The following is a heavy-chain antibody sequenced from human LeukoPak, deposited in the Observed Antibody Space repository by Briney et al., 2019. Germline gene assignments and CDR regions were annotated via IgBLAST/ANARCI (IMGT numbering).Heavy chain of an antibody. CDR3: AKDLAYCSSTSCHSY. J-gene: IGHJ4*02. V-gene: IGHV3-30*02. CDR2: IRYDGSNK. Sequence: GGSLRLSCAASGFTFSSYGMHWVRQAPGKGLECVAFIRYDGSNKYYADSVKGRFTISRDNSKNTLYLQMNSLRAEDTAVYYCAKDLAYCSSTSCHSYWGQGTLVTVSS. CDR1: GFTFSSYG. D-gene: IGHD2-2*01.